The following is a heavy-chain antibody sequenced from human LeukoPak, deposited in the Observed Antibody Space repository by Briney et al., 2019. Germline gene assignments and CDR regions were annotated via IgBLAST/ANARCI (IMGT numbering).Heavy chain of an antibody. V-gene: IGHV3-23*01. CDR3: ARGPYASGSYYKGEYYYYMDV. CDR1: GFTFSSYG. J-gene: IGHJ6*03. D-gene: IGHD3-10*01. Sequence: GGTLRLSCAASGFTFSSYGMSWVRQAPGKGLEWVSAMSGDGATTYYADSVKGRFTISRDNAKNSLYLQMNSLRAEDTATYYCARGPYASGSYYKGEYYYYMDVWGKGTTVTISS. CDR2: MSGDGATT.